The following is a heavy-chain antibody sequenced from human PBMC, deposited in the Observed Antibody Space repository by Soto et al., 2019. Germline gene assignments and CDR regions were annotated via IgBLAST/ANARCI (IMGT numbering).Heavy chain of an antibody. J-gene: IGHJ5*02. CDR1: GFLFSTYA. CDR2: ISSTGDST. CDR3: VKDLVGATNGWMTRFDP. D-gene: IGHD6-19*01. V-gene: IGHV3-23*01. Sequence: EVQLLESGGGLAHPGGSLTLSCAASGFLFSTYAMNWVRQAPGKGLEWVSAISSTGDSTYYAESVRGRFIISRDNSKDTVYLQMNSLSAEDTATYYCVKDLVGATNGWMTRFDPWGQGTLVTVSS.